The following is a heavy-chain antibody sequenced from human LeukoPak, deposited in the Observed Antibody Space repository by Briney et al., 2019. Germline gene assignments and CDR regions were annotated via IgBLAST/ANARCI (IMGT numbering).Heavy chain of an antibody. CDR1: GYTFTSYG. D-gene: IGHD3-22*01. CDR3: ARDRYYDSNADDAFTI. V-gene: IGHV1-18*01. J-gene: IGHJ3*02. Sequence: GASVKVSCKASGYTFTSYGIRWVRQAPGQGLEWMGWISAYNGNTNYAQKLQGRVTMTTDTSTSTAYMELRSLRSDDTAVYYCARDRYYDSNADDAFTIWGQGTMVTVSS. CDR2: ISAYNGNT.